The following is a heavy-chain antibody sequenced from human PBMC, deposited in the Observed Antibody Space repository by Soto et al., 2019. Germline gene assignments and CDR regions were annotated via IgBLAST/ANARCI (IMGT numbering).Heavy chain of an antibody. CDR3: AKPAAHLDYGDSSYFDY. CDR1: GFTFSSYG. D-gene: IGHD4-17*01. V-gene: IGHV3-30*18. J-gene: IGHJ4*02. CDR2: ISYDGSNK. Sequence: PGGSLRLSCATSGFTFSSYGMHWVRQAPGKGLEWVAVISYDGSNKYYADSVKGRFTISRDNSKNTLYLQMNSLRAEDTAVYYCAKPAAHLDYGDSSYFDYWGQGTLVTVSS.